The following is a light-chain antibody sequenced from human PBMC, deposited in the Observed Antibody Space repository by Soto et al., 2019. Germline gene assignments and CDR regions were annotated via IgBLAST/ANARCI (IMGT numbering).Light chain of an antibody. CDR2: GAS. CDR3: QQYGRSPPEFT. J-gene: IGKJ3*01. Sequence: EIVLTQSPGTLSLSAGERATLSCRASQTISSNYLAWYQQKPGPAPRLLIFGASYRATGIPDRFSGSGSGTDFTLTISRLEPEDFAVYYCQQYGRSPPEFTFGPGTKVDIK. V-gene: IGKV3-20*01. CDR1: QTISSNY.